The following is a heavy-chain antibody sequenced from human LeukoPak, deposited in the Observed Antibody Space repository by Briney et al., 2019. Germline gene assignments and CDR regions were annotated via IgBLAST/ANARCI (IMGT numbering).Heavy chain of an antibody. V-gene: IGHV3-66*01. CDR1: GFTVSSNY. D-gene: IGHD5-18*01. Sequence: PGGSLRLSCAASGFTVSSNYMSWVRQAPGRGLEWVSIIYSGGSTYYADSVKGRFTISRDTSKNTLYLQMTSLRAEDTAVYYCARGSPNPIQLWLRRNWFDPWGQGTLVTVSS. CDR2: IYSGGST. CDR3: ARGSPNPIQLWLRRNWFDP. J-gene: IGHJ5*02.